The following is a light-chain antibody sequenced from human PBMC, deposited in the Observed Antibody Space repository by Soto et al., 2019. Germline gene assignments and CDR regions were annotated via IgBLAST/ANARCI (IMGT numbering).Light chain of an antibody. Sequence: EIVLTQSPGTLSWSPGERATLSCRASQSVTSSYLAWYQQKPGQSPRLLTYGASSRATGIPDRFSGSGSGTDFTLTISRLEPEDFAVYYCQQYGGSPLTFGGGTKVEIK. CDR1: QSVTSSY. V-gene: IGKV3-20*01. CDR3: QQYGGSPLT. CDR2: GAS. J-gene: IGKJ4*01.